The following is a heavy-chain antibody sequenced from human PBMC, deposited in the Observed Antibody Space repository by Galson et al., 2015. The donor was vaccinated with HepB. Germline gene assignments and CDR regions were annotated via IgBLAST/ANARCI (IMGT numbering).Heavy chain of an antibody. CDR2: INSDGSST. J-gene: IGHJ2*01. D-gene: IGHD6-25*01. Sequence: SLRLSCAASGFTFSSYWMHWVRQAPGKGLVWVSRINSDGSSTSYADSVKGRFTISRDNAKNTLYLQMNSLRAEDTAVYYCARGRSGGGARFVFDLWGRGTLFTVSS. V-gene: IGHV3-74*01. CDR1: GFTFSSYW. CDR3: ARGRSGGGARFVFDL.